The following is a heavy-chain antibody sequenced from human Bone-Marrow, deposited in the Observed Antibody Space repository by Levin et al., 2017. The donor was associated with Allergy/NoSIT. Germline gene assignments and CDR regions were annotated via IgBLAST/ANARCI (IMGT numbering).Heavy chain of an antibody. D-gene: IGHD5-12*01. CDR3: GGGSHFFNF. CDR2: IYPGNSDI. J-gene: IGHJ4*02. CDR1: GYSFTTYW. V-gene: IGHV5-51*01. Sequence: GGSLRLSCKISGYSFTTYWIAWVRQVPGEGLEYVGLIYPGNSDIRYSPSFQGHVTISADKSTGTAYLHWSALKTSDTAMYYCGGGSHFFNFWGQGTHVTVSS.